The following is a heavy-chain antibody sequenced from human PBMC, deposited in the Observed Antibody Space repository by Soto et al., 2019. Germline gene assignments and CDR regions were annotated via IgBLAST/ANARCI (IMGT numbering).Heavy chain of an antibody. Sequence: SETLSLTCTVSGGSVSSGSHSWTWIRQPPGKGLEWIGRIYTSGSTNYNPSLKSRVTMSVDTSKNQFSLKLSSVTAADTAVYYGARDGIYGMDVWGQGTTVTVSS. D-gene: IGHD1-20*01. CDR1: GGSVSSGSHS. CDR2: IYTSGST. J-gene: IGHJ6*02. V-gene: IGHV4-61*01. CDR3: ARDGIYGMDV.